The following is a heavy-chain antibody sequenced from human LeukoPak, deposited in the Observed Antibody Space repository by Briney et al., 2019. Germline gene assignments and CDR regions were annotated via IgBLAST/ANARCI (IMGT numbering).Heavy chain of an antibody. V-gene: IGHV1-69*06. D-gene: IGHD2-21*02. J-gene: IGHJ3*02. Sequence: ASVKVTCKASGGTFSSYAISWVRQAPGQGLEWMGGIIPIFGTANYAQKFQGRVTITADKSTSTAYMELSSLRSEDTAVYYCARAVDCGGDCYDAFDIWGQGTMVTVSS. CDR3: ARAVDCGGDCYDAFDI. CDR2: IIPIFGTA. CDR1: GGTFSSYA.